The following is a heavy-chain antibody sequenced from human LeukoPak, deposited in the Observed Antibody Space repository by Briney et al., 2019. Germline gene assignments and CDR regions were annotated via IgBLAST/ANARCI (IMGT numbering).Heavy chain of an antibody. J-gene: IGHJ3*02. V-gene: IGHV1-24*01. CDR1: GGTFNSYA. CDR2: FDPEDGET. CDR3: ATDLGKLGDAFDI. Sequence: GSSVKVSCKASGGTFNSYAISWVRQAPGKELEWMGGFDPEDGETIYARKFQGRVTMTEDTSTDTAYMELSSLRSEDTAVYYCATDLGKLGDAFDIWGQGTMVTVSS. D-gene: IGHD3-16*01.